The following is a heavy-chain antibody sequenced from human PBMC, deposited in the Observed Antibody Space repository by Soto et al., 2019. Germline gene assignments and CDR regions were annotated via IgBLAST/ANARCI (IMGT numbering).Heavy chain of an antibody. CDR1: GFTFDDYT. Sequence: GGSLRLSCAASGFTFDDYTMHWVRQAPGKGLEWVSLISWDGGSTYYADSVKGRFTISRDNSKNTLYLQMNSLRAEDTAVYYCAKDLGSITMIVVPNMDYWGQGTLVTVSS. J-gene: IGHJ4*02. V-gene: IGHV3-43*01. CDR3: AKDLGSITMIVVPNMDY. CDR2: ISWDGGST. D-gene: IGHD3-22*01.